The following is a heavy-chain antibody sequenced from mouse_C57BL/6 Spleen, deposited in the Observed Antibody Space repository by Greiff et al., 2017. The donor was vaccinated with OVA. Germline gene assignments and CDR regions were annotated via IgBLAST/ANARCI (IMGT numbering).Heavy chain of an antibody. CDR2: ISYDGSN. CDR3: ARGGNYAYYFDY. J-gene: IGHJ2*01. D-gene: IGHD2-1*01. Sequence: DVKLQESGPGLVKPSQSLSLTCSVTGYSITSGYYWNWIRQFPGNKLEWMGYISYDGSNNYNPSLKNRISITRDTSKNQFFLKLNSVTTEDTATYYCARGGNYAYYFDYWGQGTTLTVSS. CDR1: GYSITSGYY. V-gene: IGHV3-6*01.